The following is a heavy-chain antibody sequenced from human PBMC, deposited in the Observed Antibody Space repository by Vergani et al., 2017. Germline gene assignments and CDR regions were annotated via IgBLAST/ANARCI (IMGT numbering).Heavy chain of an antibody. V-gene: IGHV3-30*18. J-gene: IGHJ4*02. Sequence: QVQLVESGGGVVQPGRSLRLSCAASGFTFSSYGMHWVRQAPGKGLEWVAVISYDGSNKYYADSVKGRFTISRDNSKNTLYLQMNSLRAEDTAVYYCAKDLYSGYDSFYYWGQGTLVTVSS. D-gene: IGHD5-12*01. CDR3: AKDLYSGYDSFYY. CDR2: ISYDGSNK. CDR1: GFTFSSYG.